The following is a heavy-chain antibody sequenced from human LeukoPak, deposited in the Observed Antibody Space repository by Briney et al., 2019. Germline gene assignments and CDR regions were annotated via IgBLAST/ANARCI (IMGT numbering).Heavy chain of an antibody. Sequence: ASVKVSCKASGYTFTGYYMHWVRQAPGRGLEWMGWINPNSGGTNYAQKFQGRVTMTRDTSISTAYMELSRLRSDDTAVYYCLSGPIWSGNKAGYYFDYWGQGTLVTVSS. CDR3: LSGPIWSGNKAGYYFDY. J-gene: IGHJ4*02. CDR1: GYTFTGYY. V-gene: IGHV1-2*02. CDR2: INPNSGGT. D-gene: IGHD3-3*01.